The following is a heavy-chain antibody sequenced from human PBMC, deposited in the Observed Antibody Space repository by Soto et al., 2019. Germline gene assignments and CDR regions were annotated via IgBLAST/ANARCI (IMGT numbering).Heavy chain of an antibody. D-gene: IGHD1-1*01. CDR1: GGSISSYY. J-gene: IGHJ4*02. CDR2: ISYSGST. V-gene: IGHV4-59*01. Sequence: SETLSLTCTVSGGSISSYYWTWIRQPPGKGLEWIGYISYSGSTSYNPSLKSRITISVDTSKNQFSLKVRSVTAADTAVYYCARVGGSLTTGFDCWGQGTLVTVSS. CDR3: ARVGGSLTTGFDC.